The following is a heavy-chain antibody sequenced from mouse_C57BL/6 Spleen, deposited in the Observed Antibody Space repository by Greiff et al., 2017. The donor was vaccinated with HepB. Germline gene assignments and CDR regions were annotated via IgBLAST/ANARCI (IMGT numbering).Heavy chain of an antibody. CDR2: INPSSGYT. J-gene: IGHJ4*01. D-gene: IGHD2-5*01. CDR3: ARYDYSNYGAMDY. V-gene: IGHV1-7*01. Sequence: QVQLKESGAELAKPGASVKLSCKASGYTFTSYWMHWVKQRPGQGLEWIGYINPSSGYTKYNQKFKDKATLTADKSSSTAYMQLSSLTYEDSAVYYCARYDYSNYGAMDYWGQGTSVTVSS. CDR1: GYTFTSYW.